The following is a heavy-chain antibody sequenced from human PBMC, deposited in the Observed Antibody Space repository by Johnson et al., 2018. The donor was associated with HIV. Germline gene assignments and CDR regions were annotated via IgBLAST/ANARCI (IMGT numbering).Heavy chain of an antibody. J-gene: IGHJ3*02. Sequence: EVQLVESGGGLVQPGGSLRLSCAASGFTVSSNYMGWVRQAPGKGLAWVSVIYSGGSTYYAYSVKGGFNISRDKSKNKPYLQMDRLRAGDTAVYYCARVLGSSRRGAFDIWGQGKMVTVS. CDR1: GFTVSSNY. V-gene: IGHV3-66*01. CDR3: ARVLGSSRRGAFDI. CDR2: IYSGGST. D-gene: IGHD3-10*02.